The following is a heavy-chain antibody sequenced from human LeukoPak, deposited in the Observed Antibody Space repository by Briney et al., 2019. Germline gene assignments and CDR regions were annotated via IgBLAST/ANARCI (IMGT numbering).Heavy chain of an antibody. CDR1: GFTFSSYA. Sequence: GGSLRLSCAASGFTFSSYAMSWVRQAPGKGLEWVSAISGSGGTIYYADSVKGRFTISRDNAKNSLYLQMNSLRAEDMALYYCAKDISHSGSYYGAFDIWGQGTMVTVSS. J-gene: IGHJ3*02. CDR3: AKDISHSGSYYGAFDI. V-gene: IGHV3-23*01. D-gene: IGHD1-26*01. CDR2: ISGSGGTI.